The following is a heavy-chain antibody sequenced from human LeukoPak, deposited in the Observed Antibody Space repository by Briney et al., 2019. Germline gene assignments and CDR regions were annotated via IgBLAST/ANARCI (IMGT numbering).Heavy chain of an antibody. V-gene: IGHV4-61*02. J-gene: IGHJ4*02. D-gene: IGHD3-22*01. CDR2: IYNSGST. CDR1: GGSISRGSYY. CDR3: ARSGGYDSSGYYFRSKKPLR. Sequence: SETLSLTCVVSGGSISRGSYYWNWIRQPAGKGLEWMGRIYNSGSTNYNPSLKSRVTISADMSRNQLSLQLTSVTAADTAVYYCARSGGYDSSGYYFRSKKPLRWGQGTLVTVSS.